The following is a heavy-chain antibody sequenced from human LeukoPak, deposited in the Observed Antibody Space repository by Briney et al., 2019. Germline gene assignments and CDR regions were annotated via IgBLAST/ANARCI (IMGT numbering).Heavy chain of an antibody. CDR2: INHSGST. D-gene: IGHD3-22*01. CDR3: ARSNYYDSSGFDY. V-gene: IGHV4-34*01. J-gene: IGHJ4*02. CDR1: GGSFSGYY. Sequence: PSETLSLTCAVYGGSFSGYYWSWIRQAPGKGLEWIGEINHSGSTNYNPSLKSRVTISVDTSTNQFSLKLSSVTAADTAVYYCARSNYYDSSGFDYWGQGTLVTVSS.